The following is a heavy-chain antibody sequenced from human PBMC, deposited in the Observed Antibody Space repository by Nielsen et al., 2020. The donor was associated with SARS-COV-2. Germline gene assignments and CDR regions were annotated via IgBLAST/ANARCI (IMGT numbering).Heavy chain of an antibody. V-gene: IGHV3-30*02. CDR3: AKSETGSWEYYYYYGMDV. Sequence: WIRQPPGKGLEWVAVIRYDGSEKYCADSVKGRFTISRDNSKDTLYLQMNSLSAEDTAVYYCAKSETGSWEYYYYYGMDVWGQGTTVTVSS. D-gene: IGHD6-13*01. J-gene: IGHJ6*02. CDR2: IRYDGSEK.